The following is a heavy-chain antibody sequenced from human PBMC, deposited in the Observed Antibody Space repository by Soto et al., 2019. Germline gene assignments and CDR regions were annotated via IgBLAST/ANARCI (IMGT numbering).Heavy chain of an antibody. Sequence: QVQLEQSGAEVKKPGSSVKVSCKASGGTFSTSAISWVRQAPGQGLEWMGGFIPIFPTPDYAHKFQGRLTITADESTSTAYMELSGLKSDDTAVYYCARDKDRLQLGGNNYSILDVWGQGTTVTVSS. J-gene: IGHJ6*02. CDR1: GGTFSTSA. D-gene: IGHD5-12*01. V-gene: IGHV1-69*12. CDR2: FIPIFPTP. CDR3: ARDKDRLQLGGNNYSILDV.